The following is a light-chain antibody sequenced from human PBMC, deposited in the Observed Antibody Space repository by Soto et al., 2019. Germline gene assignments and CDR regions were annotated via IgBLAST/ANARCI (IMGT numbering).Light chain of an antibody. CDR2: GAS. Sequence: EIVLTQSTGTLSLSPGERATLSCRASQSVSSSHLAWYQQKPGQAPRLLISGASSRATGIPDRFTGSGSGTDLTLTISRLEPEDFAVYYCQQYGSSPRTFGQGTKVEIK. J-gene: IGKJ1*01. CDR1: QSVSSSH. CDR3: QQYGSSPRT. V-gene: IGKV3-20*01.